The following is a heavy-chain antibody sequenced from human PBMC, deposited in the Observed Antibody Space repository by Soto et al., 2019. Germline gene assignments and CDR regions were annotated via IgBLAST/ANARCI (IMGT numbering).Heavy chain of an antibody. V-gene: IGHV4-4*02. D-gene: IGHD6-19*01. J-gene: IGHJ6*02. CDR1: GGSISSSNW. CDR2: IYHSGST. CDR3: ARVRRQGEMSSGWYFDYYYGMDV. Sequence: PSETLSLTCAVSGGSISSSNWWSWVRQPPGKGLEWIGEIYHSGSTNYNPSLKSRVTISVDKSKNQFSLKLSSVTAADTAVYYCARVRRQGEMSSGWYFDYYYGMDVWGQGTTVTVSS.